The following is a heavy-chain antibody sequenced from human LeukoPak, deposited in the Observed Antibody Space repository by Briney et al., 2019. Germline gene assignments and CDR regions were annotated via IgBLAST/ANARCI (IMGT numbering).Heavy chain of an antibody. Sequence: GGSLRLSCAASGFTFTSYAMSWVRQAPGKGLEWVSAITGSGGGTNYADSVKGRFTISRDNSKNTLYLQVNSLRAEDTAVYYCAKDPNNGPPYYLDSWGQGTLVTVSS. V-gene: IGHV3-23*01. D-gene: IGHD2-8*01. CDR3: AKDPNNGPPYYLDS. CDR2: ITGSGGGT. J-gene: IGHJ4*02. CDR1: GFTFTSYA.